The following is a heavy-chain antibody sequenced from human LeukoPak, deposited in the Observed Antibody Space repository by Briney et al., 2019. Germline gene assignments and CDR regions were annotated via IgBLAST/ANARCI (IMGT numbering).Heavy chain of an antibody. V-gene: IGHV3-30-3*01. CDR1: GFTFSSYA. J-gene: IGHJ4*02. D-gene: IGHD5-24*01. CDR2: ISYDGSNK. CDR3: ARDRDGTGGLDY. Sequence: GGSLRLSCAASGFTFSSYAMHWVRQAPGKGLEWVAVISYDGSNKYYADSVKGRFTISRDNSKNTLYLQMNSLRAEDTAVYYCARDRDGTGGLDYWGQGTLVTVSS.